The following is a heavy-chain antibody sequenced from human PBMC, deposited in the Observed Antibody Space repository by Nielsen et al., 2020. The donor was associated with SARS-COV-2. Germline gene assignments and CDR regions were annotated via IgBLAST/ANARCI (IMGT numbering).Heavy chain of an antibody. CDR2: ISSPSNYV. D-gene: IGHD1-26*01. J-gene: IGHJ2*01. CDR3: ARGGYFDI. V-gene: IGHV3-21*01. Sequence: GESLKISCAASGFTFSSYAMSWVRQAPGKGLEWVSCISSPSNYVHYADSVQGRFTISKDYLQINDLRAEDTAVYYCARGGYFDIWGRGTLVTVSS. CDR1: GFTFSSYA.